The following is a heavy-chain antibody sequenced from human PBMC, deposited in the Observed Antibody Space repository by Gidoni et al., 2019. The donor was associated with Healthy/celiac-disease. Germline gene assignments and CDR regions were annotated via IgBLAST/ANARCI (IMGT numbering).Heavy chain of an antibody. CDR2: ISSSSSYI. D-gene: IGHD1-26*01. CDR3: TVGQFPGRSS. CDR1: GFTFSSYS. V-gene: IGHV3-21*01. Sequence: EVQLVESGGGLVKPGGSLRLSCAASGFTFSSYSMNWVSQAPGKGLEWVSSISSSSSYIYYADSVKGRFTISRDNAKNSLYLQMNSRRAEDTAVYYCTVGQFPGRSSWGQGTLVTVSS. J-gene: IGHJ5*02.